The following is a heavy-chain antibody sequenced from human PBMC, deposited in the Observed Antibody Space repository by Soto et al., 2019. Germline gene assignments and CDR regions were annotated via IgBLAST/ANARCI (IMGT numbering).Heavy chain of an antibody. V-gene: IGHV1-69*01. Sequence: QVQLVQSGAEVQKPGSSVKVSCKASGGIFSTYAISCVRQAPGQGLEWMGGIIPIFGTPNYAQRFQGRVTITADESTSTAYMELSRLRSEDTAVYYCARDRDDYGSGNYYNRIDFWGQGTLVTVSS. J-gene: IGHJ4*02. CDR3: ARDRDDYGSGNYYNRIDF. CDR2: IIPIFGTP. D-gene: IGHD3-10*01. CDR1: GGIFSTYA.